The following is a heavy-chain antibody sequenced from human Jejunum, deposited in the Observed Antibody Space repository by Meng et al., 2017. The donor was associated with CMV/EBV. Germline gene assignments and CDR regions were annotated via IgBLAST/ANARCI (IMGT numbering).Heavy chain of an antibody. CDR3: ARVRYYDSSDYYSPSFDY. Sequence: FTVIGNYSTWVRQAPGKGLEWVSVIYSDGSTYYADSVKGRFTISRDSSKNTLYLQMNSLRAEDTAVYYCARVRYYDSSDYYSPSFDYWGQGTLVTVSS. V-gene: IGHV3-53*01. CDR2: IYSDGST. D-gene: IGHD3-22*01. J-gene: IGHJ4*02. CDR1: FTVIGNY.